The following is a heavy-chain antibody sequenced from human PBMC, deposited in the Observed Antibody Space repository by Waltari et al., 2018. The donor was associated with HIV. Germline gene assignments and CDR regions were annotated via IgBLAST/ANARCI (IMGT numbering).Heavy chain of an antibody. CDR1: GFTFSRYW. D-gene: IGHD4-17*01. CDR3: ARGLSLGDRYRIDYFHY. CDR2: INSDGSNT. V-gene: IGHV3-74*01. Sequence: EVQLVESGGGLVQPGGSLRLSCAASGFTFSRYWMHWVRQAPGKGLVWVSSINSDGSNTDYADSVSGRITISRDNAKNTLYLEMNSLRAEDTAVYYCARGLSLGDRYRIDYFHYWGQGALVTVSS. J-gene: IGHJ4*02.